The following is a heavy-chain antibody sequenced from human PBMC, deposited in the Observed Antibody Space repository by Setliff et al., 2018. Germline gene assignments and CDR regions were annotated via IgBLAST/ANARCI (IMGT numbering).Heavy chain of an antibody. D-gene: IGHD5-12*01. CDR1: GYNFKTYA. J-gene: IGHJ1*01. V-gene: IGHV1-18*01. CDR3: ARGNPAERYEY. Sequence: GASVKVSCKASGYNFKTYAISWVRQAPGQGPEWMGFISLYDGHTNYAQNFQGRLTVTTDTSTSTAYMELSSLRFDDTAVYYCARGNPAERYEYWGQGTLVTVSS. CDR2: ISLYDGHT.